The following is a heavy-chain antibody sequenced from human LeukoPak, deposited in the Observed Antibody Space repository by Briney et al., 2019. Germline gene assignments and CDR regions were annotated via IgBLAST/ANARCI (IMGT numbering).Heavy chain of an antibody. V-gene: IGHV3-15*01. D-gene: IGHD3-22*01. CDR2: IKSKTDGGTT. Sequence: PGGSLRLSCAASGFXFSNAWISWVRQAPGKGLEWVGRIKSKTDGGTTDYAAPVKGRFTISRDDSKNTLYLQMNSLKTEDTAVYYCTTGSLYSRWLLLHNYWGQGTLVTVSS. CDR1: GFXFSNAW. CDR3: TTGSLYSRWLLLHNY. J-gene: IGHJ4*02.